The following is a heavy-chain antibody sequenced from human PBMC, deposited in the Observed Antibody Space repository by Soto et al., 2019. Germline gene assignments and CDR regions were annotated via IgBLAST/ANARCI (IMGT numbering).Heavy chain of an antibody. CDR3: ARSRLWEQHFDS. CDR1: GGSISSGGFY. Sequence: SETLSLTCTVSGGSISSGGFYWSWIRQHPGKGLEWIGYIYYSGSIFYNPFLKSRASISAHSSKRQFSLKLTSVTAADTAVYYCARSRLWEQHFDSWGQGTLVTVSS. D-gene: IGHD1-26*01. CDR2: IYYSGSI. J-gene: IGHJ4*02. V-gene: IGHV4-31*03.